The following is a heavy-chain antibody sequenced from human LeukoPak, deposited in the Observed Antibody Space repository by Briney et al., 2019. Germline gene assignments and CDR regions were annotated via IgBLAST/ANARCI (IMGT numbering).Heavy chain of an antibody. V-gene: IGHV4-34*01. J-gene: IGHJ4*02. CDR3: ARGPTREAAGSY. D-gene: IGHD6-13*01. CDR1: GGSFSGYY. Sequence: PSETLSLTCAVYGGSFSGYYWSWIRQPPGKGLEWIGEINHSGSTNYNPSLKSRVTISVDTSKNQFSLKLSSVTAADTAVYYCARGPTREAAGSYWGQGTLATVSS. CDR2: INHSGST.